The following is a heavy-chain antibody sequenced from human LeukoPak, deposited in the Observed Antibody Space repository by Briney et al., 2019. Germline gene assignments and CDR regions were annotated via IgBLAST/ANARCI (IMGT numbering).Heavy chain of an antibody. Sequence: GGSLRLSCAASGFIFSDYAMSWVRQAPGKGLEWVSVISGSGGSTYYADSVKGRFTIPRDNSKNTLYLQMSSLRAEDTAVYYCAKENVVVAAAVPDYWGQGTLVTVSS. CDR3: AKENVVVAAAVPDY. J-gene: IGHJ4*02. CDR2: ISGSGGST. CDR1: GFIFSDYA. V-gene: IGHV3-23*01. D-gene: IGHD2-15*01.